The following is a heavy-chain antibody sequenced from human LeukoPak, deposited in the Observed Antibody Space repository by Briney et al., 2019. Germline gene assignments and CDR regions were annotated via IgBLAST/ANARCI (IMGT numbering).Heavy chain of an antibody. Sequence: ASVKVSCKASGYTFTSNGISWVRQAPGQGLEWMGWISAYSGNTNYAQKFQGRVTMTTDTSTSTAYMELRSLRSDDTAVYYCARVTANTFDYWGQGTLVTVSS. D-gene: IGHD5-18*01. V-gene: IGHV1-18*04. CDR2: ISAYSGNT. J-gene: IGHJ4*02. CDR3: ARVTANTFDY. CDR1: GYTFTSNG.